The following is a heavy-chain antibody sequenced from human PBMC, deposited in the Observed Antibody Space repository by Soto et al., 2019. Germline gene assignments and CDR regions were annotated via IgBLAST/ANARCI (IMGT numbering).Heavy chain of an antibody. J-gene: IGHJ3*02. CDR1: GGSISSYY. CDR3: ARGDYDSSSDAFDI. CDR2: IYYSGST. D-gene: IGHD3-22*01. Sequence: SETRSRSWTVSGGSISSYYWSWRRQPPGKGLEWIGYIYYSGSTNYNPSLKSRVTISVDTSKNQFSLKLSSVTAADTAVYYCARGDYDSSSDAFDIWGQGTMVTVS. V-gene: IGHV4-59*01.